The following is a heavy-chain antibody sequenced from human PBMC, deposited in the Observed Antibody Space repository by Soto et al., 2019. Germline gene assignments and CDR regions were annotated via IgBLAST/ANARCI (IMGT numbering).Heavy chain of an antibody. J-gene: IGHJ6*02. Sequence: GASLSLSCAASGFTFSSYAMHWVRQAPGKGLEWVAGILSDGSNKYYADSVKGRFTISRDNSKSTLYLQMNSLRAEGTAVYYWPTFPPPYSYGSSRPEGLYGLDVSGQGTTVPVSS. V-gene: IGHV3-30-3*01. D-gene: IGHD3-22*01. CDR3: PTFPPPYSYGSSRPEGLYGLDV. CDR2: ILSDGSNK. CDR1: GFTFSSYA.